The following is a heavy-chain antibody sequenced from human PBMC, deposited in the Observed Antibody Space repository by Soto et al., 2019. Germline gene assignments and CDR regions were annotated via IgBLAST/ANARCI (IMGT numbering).Heavy chain of an antibody. CDR2: INPESTTI. V-gene: IGHV3-74*01. CDR3: ARGAYGDPVDS. CDR1: GXSGHW. J-gene: IGHJ4*02. D-gene: IGHD4-17*01. Sequence: GSLRLSCVASGXSGHWMHWFRQAPGKGLVWVSRINPESTTINYADSVKGRFSISRDNASDRLYLQMKRMISEDTAVYYCARGAYGDPVDSWGQGTLGPVS.